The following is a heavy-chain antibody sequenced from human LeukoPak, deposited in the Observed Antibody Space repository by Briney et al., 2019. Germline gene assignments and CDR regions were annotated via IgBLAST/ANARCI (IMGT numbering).Heavy chain of an antibody. J-gene: IGHJ4*02. CDR1: GFTFSAYS. D-gene: IGHD3-22*01. V-gene: IGHV3-23*01. CDR3: AKAQYYYGSSHFDY. CDR2: IGGSASST. Sequence: PGGSLRLSCAGSGFTFSAYSMIWVRQAPGKGLEWVSIIGGSASSTYYADSVKGRFTISRDNSKNTLYVQMNSLRAEDTAVYYCAKAQYYYGSSHFDYWGQGTLVTVSS.